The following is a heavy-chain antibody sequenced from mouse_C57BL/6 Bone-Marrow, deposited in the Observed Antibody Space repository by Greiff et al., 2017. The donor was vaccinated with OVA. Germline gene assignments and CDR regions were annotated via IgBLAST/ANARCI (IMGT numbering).Heavy chain of an antibody. V-gene: IGHV1-72*01. CDR3: ALQLRLYYYAMDY. Sequence: QVQLQQPGAELVKPGASLKLSCKVSGYTFTSYWMSWVQQRPGRGLEWIGRIDTNSGGNKYNEKFKSKATLTVDKPASTAYMHLSSLKSDDSAVYYSALQLRLYYYAMDYWGQGTSVTVSS. CDR1: GYTFTSYW. J-gene: IGHJ4*01. D-gene: IGHD3-2*02. CDR2: IDTNSGGN.